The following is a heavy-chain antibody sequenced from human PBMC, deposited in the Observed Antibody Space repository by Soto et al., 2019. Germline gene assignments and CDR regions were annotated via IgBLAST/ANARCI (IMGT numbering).Heavy chain of an antibody. CDR2: IIPILGIA. D-gene: IGHD3-10*01. Sequence: ASVKVSCKASGGTFSSYTISWVRQAPGQGLEWMGRIIPILGIANYAQKFQGRVTITADKSTSTAYMELSSLRSEDTAVYYCAREEYYYGSGAFFDHWGQGTLVTVSS. J-gene: IGHJ4*02. V-gene: IGHV1-69*04. CDR1: GGTFSSYT. CDR3: AREEYYYGSGAFFDH.